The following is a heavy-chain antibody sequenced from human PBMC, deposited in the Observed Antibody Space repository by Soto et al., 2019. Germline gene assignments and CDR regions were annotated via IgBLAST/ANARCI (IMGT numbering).Heavy chain of an antibody. CDR2: IYSGGST. CDR3: ARDPWAADY. J-gene: IGHJ4*02. V-gene: IGHV3-66*01. D-gene: IGHD3-16*01. CDR1: GFTVSTKY. Sequence: GGSLRLSCXASGFTVSTKYMSWVRQAPGKGLEWVSVIYSGGSTFYADSVRGRFTISRDNSKNTVNLQMNSLRAEDTAVYYCARDPWAADYWGQGTLVTVS.